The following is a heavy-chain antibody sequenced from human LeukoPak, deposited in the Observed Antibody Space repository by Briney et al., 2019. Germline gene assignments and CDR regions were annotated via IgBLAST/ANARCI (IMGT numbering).Heavy chain of an antibody. CDR2: ISAYNGNT. CDR3: ARVEGYTSSWYYFGY. V-gene: IGHV1-18*01. D-gene: IGHD6-13*01. CDR1: GYTFTNYG. J-gene: IGHJ4*02. Sequence: ASVKVSCKASGYTFTNYGISWVRQAPGQGLEWMGWISAYNGNTNYEQKFQGRVTLTTDTSTSTAYMDLRSLRSDDTAAYYCARVEGYTSSWYYFGYWGQGTLVTVSS.